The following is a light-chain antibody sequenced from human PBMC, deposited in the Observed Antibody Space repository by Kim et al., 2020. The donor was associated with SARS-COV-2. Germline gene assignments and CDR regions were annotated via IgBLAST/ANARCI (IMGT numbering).Light chain of an antibody. CDR3: QQYNSPVG. Sequence: RSASVGDRVTITCRASQSISSWLAWYQQKPGKAPKLLIYKASSLESGVPSRFSGSGSGTEFTLTISSLQPDDFATYYCQQYNSPVGFGQGTKLEI. CDR1: QSISSW. CDR2: KAS. V-gene: IGKV1-5*03. J-gene: IGKJ2*03.